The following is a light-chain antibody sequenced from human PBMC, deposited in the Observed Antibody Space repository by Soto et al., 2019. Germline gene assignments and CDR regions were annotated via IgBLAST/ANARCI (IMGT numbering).Light chain of an antibody. V-gene: IGKV3-20*01. Sequence: EIVLTQSPGTLSSSPGERATLSCRASQSVYSSSLAWYQQKPGQAPRLLIYGVSIRATGIPDRFSGSGSGTDFTLTISRLEPEDFAVYYCQQYASSPSTFGQGTKVEIK. J-gene: IGKJ2*01. CDR1: QSVYSSS. CDR2: GVS. CDR3: QQYASSPST.